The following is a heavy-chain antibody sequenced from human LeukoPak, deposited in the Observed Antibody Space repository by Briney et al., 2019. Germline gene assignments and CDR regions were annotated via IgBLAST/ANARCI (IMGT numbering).Heavy chain of an antibody. V-gene: IGHV3-30*02. CDR2: IRYDGSDK. D-gene: IGHD3-10*01. Sequence: GGSLRLSCGASGFTFSSYGMHWVRQAPGKGLEWVAFIRYDGSDKYYADSVKGRFTISRDNSKNTLYLQMSSLRAEDTAVYYCAKGGARGVIWDHFDYWGQGTLVTVSS. CDR3: AKGGARGVIWDHFDY. J-gene: IGHJ4*02. CDR1: GFTFSSYG.